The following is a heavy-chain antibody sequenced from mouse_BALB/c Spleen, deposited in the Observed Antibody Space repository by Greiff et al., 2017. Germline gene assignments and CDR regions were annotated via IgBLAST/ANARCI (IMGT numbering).Heavy chain of an antibody. Sequence: EVKLVESGGDLVKPGGSLKLSCAASGFTFSSYGMSWVRQTPDKRLEWVATISSGGSYTYYPDSVKGRFTISRDNAKNTLYLHMSSLKSEDTAMYYCAREGYFPYYAMDYWGQGTSVTVSS. CDR2: ISSGGSYT. D-gene: IGHD2-14*01. J-gene: IGHJ4*01. CDR1: GFTFSSYG. V-gene: IGHV5-6*01. CDR3: AREGYFPYYAMDY.